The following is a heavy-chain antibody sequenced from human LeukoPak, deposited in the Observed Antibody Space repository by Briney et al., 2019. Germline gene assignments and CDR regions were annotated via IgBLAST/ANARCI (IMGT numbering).Heavy chain of an antibody. CDR1: GGSISSGSYY. V-gene: IGHV4-61*02. J-gene: IGHJ3*02. CDR3: ARFYYDFWSGDDAFDI. D-gene: IGHD3-3*01. Sequence: SETLSLTCTVSGGSISSGSYYWSWIRQPAGKGLEWIWRIYTSGSTNDNPSLKSGVTISVDTTTNKFSLKLSSVTAADTAVYYCARFYYDFWSGDDAFDIWGQGTMVTVSS. CDR2: IYTSGST.